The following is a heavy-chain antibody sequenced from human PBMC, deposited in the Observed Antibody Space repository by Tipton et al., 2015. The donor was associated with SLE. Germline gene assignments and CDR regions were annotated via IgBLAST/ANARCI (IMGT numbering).Heavy chain of an antibody. D-gene: IGHD3-10*01. J-gene: IGHJ4*02. CDR3: ARDQDEGYGSALDY. CDR2: AYHGGSA. Sequence: TLSLTCSVSGYSIKSTGYYWGWIRQPPGKGLEWVGTAYHGGSASYNPSLKSRVTISLDTSKNHFFLTLTSVTAADTAVYYCARDQDEGYGSALDYWGQGILVTVSS. V-gene: IGHV4-38-2*02. CDR1: GYSIKSTGYY.